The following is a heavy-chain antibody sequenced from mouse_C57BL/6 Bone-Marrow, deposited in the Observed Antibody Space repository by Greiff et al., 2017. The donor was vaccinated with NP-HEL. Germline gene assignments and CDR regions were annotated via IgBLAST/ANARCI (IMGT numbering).Heavy chain of an antibody. J-gene: IGHJ3*01. V-gene: IGHV1-59*01. D-gene: IGHD2-2*01. CDR1: GYTFTSYW. CDR2: IDPSDSYT. Sequence: QVQLQQPGAELVRPGTSVKLSCKASGYTFTSYWMHWVKQRPGQGLEWIGVIDPSDSYTNYNQKFKGTATLTVDKSSSTAYMQLCSLTSEDSAVYYCARSTMVTTPFAYWGQGTLVTVSA. CDR3: ARSTMVTTPFAY.